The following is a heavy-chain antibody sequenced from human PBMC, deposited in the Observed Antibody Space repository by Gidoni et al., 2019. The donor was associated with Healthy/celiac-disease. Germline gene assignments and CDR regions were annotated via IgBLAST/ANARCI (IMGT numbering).Heavy chain of an antibody. Sequence: QVQLVESGGGVVQPGRSLRLSCAASGFTFSSYGMHWVRQAPGKGLEWVAVISYDGSNTYYADSVKGRFTIARDNSKNTLYRQMNSRRAEDTAVYYCAKLLCFGELSGRDYWGQGTLVTVSS. CDR2: ISYDGSNT. CDR3: AKLLCFGELSGRDY. D-gene: IGHD3-10*01. CDR1: GFTFSSYG. V-gene: IGHV3-30*18. J-gene: IGHJ4*02.